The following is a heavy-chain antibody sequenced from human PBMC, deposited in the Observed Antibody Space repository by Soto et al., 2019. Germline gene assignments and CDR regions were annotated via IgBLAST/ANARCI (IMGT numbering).Heavy chain of an antibody. CDR1: GFTFSSYG. Sequence: QVQLVESGGGVVQPGRSLRLSCAASGFTFSSYGKHWVRQAPGKGLEWVAVISYDGSNKYFADSVKGRFTISRDNSKNTLYLQMNSLRAEDTAVYYCAKYYDSSGYYYETFFDYWGQGTLVTVSS. D-gene: IGHD3-22*01. CDR2: ISYDGSNK. J-gene: IGHJ4*02. V-gene: IGHV3-30*18. CDR3: AKYYDSSGYYYETFFDY.